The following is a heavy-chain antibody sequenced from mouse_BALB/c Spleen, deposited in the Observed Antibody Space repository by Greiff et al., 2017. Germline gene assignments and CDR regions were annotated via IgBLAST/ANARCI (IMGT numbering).Heavy chain of an antibody. J-gene: IGHJ3*01. D-gene: IGHD2-4*01. CDR3: ARGEIYYDYDPFAY. V-gene: IGHV1-7*01. CDR2: INPSTGYT. Sequence: QVQLQQSGAELAKPGASVKMSCKASGYTFTSYWMHWVKQRPGQGLEWIGYINPSTGYTEYNQKFKDKATLTADKSSSTAYMQLSSLTSEDSAVYYCARGEIYYDYDPFAYWGQGTLVTVSA. CDR1: GYTFTSYW.